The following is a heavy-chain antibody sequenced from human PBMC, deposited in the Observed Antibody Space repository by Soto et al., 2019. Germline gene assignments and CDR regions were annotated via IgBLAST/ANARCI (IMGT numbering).Heavy chain of an antibody. CDR2: IFASGST. CDR3: TRGTFETNALDD. D-gene: IGHD2-8*01. CDR1: GHSISNDR. Sequence: PSETLSLIYTVSGHSISNDRWLCVRQPAGKGLEWIGRIFASGSTNYSPSLQSRVTMSVDTSKNQCYLTMASLAATDTAVYYCTRGTFETNALDDWGQGIPVTVSS. J-gene: IGHJ4*02. V-gene: IGHV4-4*07.